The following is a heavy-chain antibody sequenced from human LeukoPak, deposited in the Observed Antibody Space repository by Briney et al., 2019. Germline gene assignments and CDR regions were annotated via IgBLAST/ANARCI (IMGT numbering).Heavy chain of an antibody. V-gene: IGHV1-18*01. CDR2: ISAYNGNT. J-gene: IGHJ4*02. CDR3: ARGGYCSSTSCYTDDY. CDR1: GYTFTSYG. Sequence: ASVKVSCQASGYTFTSYGISWVRQAPGQGLEWMGWISAYNGNTNYAQKLQGRVTMTTDTSTSTAYMELRSLRSDDTAVYYCARGGYCSSTSCYTDDYWGQGTLVTVSS. D-gene: IGHD2-2*02.